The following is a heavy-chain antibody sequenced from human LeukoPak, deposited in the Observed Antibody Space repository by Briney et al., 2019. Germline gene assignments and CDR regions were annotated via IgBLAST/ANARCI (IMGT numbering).Heavy chain of an antibody. Sequence: SVKVSCKASGGTFSSYAISWVRQVPGKGLEWMGGIIPIFGTANYAQKFQGRVTITADESTSTAYMELSSLRSEDTAVYYCARAYDYVWGSYRYMEDYYYGMDVWGQGTTVTVSS. CDR3: ARAYDYVWGSYRYMEDYYYGMDV. V-gene: IGHV1-69*13. CDR1: GGTFSSYA. J-gene: IGHJ6*02. CDR2: IIPIFGTA. D-gene: IGHD3-16*02.